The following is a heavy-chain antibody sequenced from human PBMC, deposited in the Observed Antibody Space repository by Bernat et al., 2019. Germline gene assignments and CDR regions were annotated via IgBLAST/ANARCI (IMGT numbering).Heavy chain of an antibody. D-gene: IGHD2-15*01. CDR2: ISGSGGST. Sequence: EVQLLESGGGLVQPGGSLRLSCAASGFTFSSYAMSWVRQAPGKGLEWVSAISGSGGSTYYADSVKGRFTISRDNSKNTLYLQMNSLRAEDTAVYYCAKGQWARGKCSGGSCYGVTVTYDYWGQGTLVTVSS. CDR1: GFTFSSYA. V-gene: IGHV3-23*01. CDR3: AKGQWARGKCSGGSCYGVTVTYDY. J-gene: IGHJ4*02.